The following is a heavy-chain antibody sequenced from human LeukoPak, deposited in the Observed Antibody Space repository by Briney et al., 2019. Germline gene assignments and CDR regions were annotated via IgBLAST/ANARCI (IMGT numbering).Heavy chain of an antibody. CDR2: INHSGST. CDR3: ARALGYCSGGSCPWDYYYGMDV. J-gene: IGHJ6*04. V-gene: IGHV4-34*01. CDR1: GGSFSGYY. Sequence: SETLSLTCAVYGGSFSGYYWSWIRQPPGKGLEWIGEINHSGSTNYNPSLKSRVTISVDTSKNRFSLKLSSVTAADTAVYYCARALGYCSGGSCPWDYYYGMDVWGKGTTVTVSS. D-gene: IGHD2-15*01.